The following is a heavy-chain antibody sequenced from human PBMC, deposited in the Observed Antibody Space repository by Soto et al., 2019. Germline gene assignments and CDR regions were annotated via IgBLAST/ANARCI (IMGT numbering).Heavy chain of an antibody. CDR1: GFTFSSYW. CDR3: ARGGLGYMYYYDSSGYYYDY. Sequence: EVQLVESGGGLVQPGGSLRLSCAASGFTFSSYWMSWVRQAPGKGLEWVANIKQDGSEKYYVDSVKGRFTISRDNAKNSLYLQMNSLRAEDTVVYYCARGGLGYMYYYDSSGYYYDYWGQGTLVTVSS. D-gene: IGHD3-22*01. J-gene: IGHJ4*02. V-gene: IGHV3-7*03. CDR2: IKQDGSEK.